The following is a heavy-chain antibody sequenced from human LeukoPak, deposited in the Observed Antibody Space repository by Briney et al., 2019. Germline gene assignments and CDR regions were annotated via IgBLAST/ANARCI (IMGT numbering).Heavy chain of an antibody. CDR3: AKSLDVGGYTRYKGFDQ. CDR1: GFTFNSFA. J-gene: IGHJ4*02. CDR2: ISGSDGTS. Sequence: GGSLRLSCAASGFTFNSFAMNWVRQAPGKGLEWVSSISGSDGTSHYADFVKGRFTISRDNSKNTLYLQMNSLRAEDTAAYYCAKSLDVGGYTRYKGFDQWGQGTLVVVSS. D-gene: IGHD3-16*02. V-gene: IGHV3-23*01.